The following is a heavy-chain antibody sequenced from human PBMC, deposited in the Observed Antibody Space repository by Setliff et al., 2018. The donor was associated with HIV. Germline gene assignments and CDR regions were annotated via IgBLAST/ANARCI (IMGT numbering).Heavy chain of an antibody. D-gene: IGHD3-22*01. J-gene: IGHJ4*02. CDR3: TRTYYYDSSGYYREYYFGY. V-gene: IGHV3-49*03. Sequence: GGSLRLSCTASGFSIDDYAMNWFRQAPGRGLEWVGLVRGIAYGGTTEYAASVKGRFTISREDSKSIAYLQMNSLKTEDTAVYYCTRTYYYDSSGYYREYYFGYWGQGTLVTVSS. CDR2: VRGIAYGGTT. CDR1: GFSIDDYA.